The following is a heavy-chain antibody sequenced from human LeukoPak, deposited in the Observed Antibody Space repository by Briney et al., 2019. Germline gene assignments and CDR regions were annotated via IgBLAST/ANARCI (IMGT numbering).Heavy chain of an antibody. J-gene: IGHJ4*02. D-gene: IGHD1-26*01. Sequence: PGGSLRLSCAASGFTFSSYWMSWVRQAPGKGLEWVANIKQDGSEKYYVDSVKGRFTISRDNAKNSLYLQMNSLRAEDTAVYYCARTEGVPVGARFDYWGQGTLVTVSS. CDR1: GFTFSSYW. CDR2: IKQDGSEK. CDR3: ARTEGVPVGARFDY. V-gene: IGHV3-7*01.